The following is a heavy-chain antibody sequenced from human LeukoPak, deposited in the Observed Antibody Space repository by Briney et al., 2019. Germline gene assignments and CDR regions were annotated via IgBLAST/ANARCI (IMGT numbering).Heavy chain of an antibody. CDR3: ARDRRSGGGPYYYYMDV. V-gene: IGHV3-53*05. CDR1: GLTVSSDY. D-gene: IGHD3-16*01. CDR2: IYSGGST. Sequence: GGSLRLSCAASGLTVSSDYMSWVRQAPGKGLEWVSVIYSGGSTYYADSVKGRFTISRDNSKNTLYLQMNSLRAEDTAVYYCARDRRSGGGPYYYYMDVWGKGTTVTVSS. J-gene: IGHJ6*03.